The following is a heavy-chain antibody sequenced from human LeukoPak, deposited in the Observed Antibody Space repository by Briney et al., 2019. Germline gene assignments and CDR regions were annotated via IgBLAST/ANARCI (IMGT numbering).Heavy chain of an antibody. Sequence: PSETLSLTCAVYGGSFSGYYWSWIRQPPGKGLEWIGEINHSGSTNYNPSLKSRVTISVDTSKNQFSLKLSSVTAADTAVYYCARAPKRGIAARPGPHRGMDVWGQGTTVTVSS. D-gene: IGHD6-6*01. CDR1: GGSFSGYY. V-gene: IGHV4-34*01. J-gene: IGHJ6*02. CDR3: ARAPKRGIAARPGPHRGMDV. CDR2: INHSGST.